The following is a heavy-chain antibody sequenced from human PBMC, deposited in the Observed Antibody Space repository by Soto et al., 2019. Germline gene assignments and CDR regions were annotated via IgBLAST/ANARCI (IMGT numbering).Heavy chain of an antibody. D-gene: IGHD4-4*01. J-gene: IGHJ4*02. CDR3: GRDRGYSSFDY. CDR2: MKPDGGEI. CDR1: GFTFTNYW. V-gene: IGHV3-7*03. Sequence: PVGSLRLSCVASGFTFTNYWMSWVRQPPGKGLEWVANMKPDGGEINYVDSVKGRFTISRDNAKNLMYLQMNSLSVEDTAVYYCGRDRGYSSFDYWGQGTPVTVSS.